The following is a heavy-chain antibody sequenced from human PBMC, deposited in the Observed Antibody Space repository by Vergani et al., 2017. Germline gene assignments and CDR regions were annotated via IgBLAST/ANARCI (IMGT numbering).Heavy chain of an antibody. CDR2: ISGSGVRA. Sequence: EVQLLESGGGLVQPGGSLRLTCAASEFTFSNYAMNWVRQAPGKGLEWVSGISGSGVRAYYTDSVKGRFTISRDNSKNMLFLQMNNLRTEDTAIYYCAKQYFVSGNYLFDSWGKGTRVTVSS. J-gene: IGHJ4*02. CDR3: AKQYFVSGNYLFDS. D-gene: IGHD3-10*01. CDR1: EFTFSNYA. V-gene: IGHV3-23*01.